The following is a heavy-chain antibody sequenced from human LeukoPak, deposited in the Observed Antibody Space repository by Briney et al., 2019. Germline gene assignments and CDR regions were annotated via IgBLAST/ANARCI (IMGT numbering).Heavy chain of an antibody. CDR1: GGSISSYY. CDR2: IYNSRST. CDR3: ARRLIYGGSSWYFDL. J-gene: IGHJ2*01. V-gene: IGHV4-59*08. Sequence: SEALSLTCTVSGGSISSYYWTWIRQPPGKGLEWIGYIYNSRSTNYNPSLKSRVTISLDTSKNQFSLNLSSVTAADTAVYYCARRLIYGGSSWYFDLWGRGTLVTVSS. D-gene: IGHD4-23*01.